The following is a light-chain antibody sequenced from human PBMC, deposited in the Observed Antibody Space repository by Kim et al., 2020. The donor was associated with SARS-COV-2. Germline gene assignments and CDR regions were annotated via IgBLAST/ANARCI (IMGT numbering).Light chain of an antibody. CDR2: QDI. V-gene: IGLV3-1*01. CDR1: KLGNKY. CDR3: QAWDSNTAV. J-gene: IGLJ3*02. Sequence: VSPGQTASITCSGEKLGNKYACWYQQKPGQSPVLVIYQDIKRPSGIPERFSGSNSGNTATLTISGTQAVDEADYYCQAWDSNTAVFGGGTKVTVL.